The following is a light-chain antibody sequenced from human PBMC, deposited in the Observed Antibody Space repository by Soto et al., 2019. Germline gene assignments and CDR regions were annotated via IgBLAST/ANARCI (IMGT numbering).Light chain of an antibody. CDR2: AAS. V-gene: IGKV1-39*01. Sequence: DIQMTQSPSSLSASVGDRVTITCRASQSISSSLNWYQQKPGKAPSLLIYAASNLQSGLPSRFSGSRSGTDFTLTTISLQPEDFATYYCQQSYSTPYTFGQGTKLEIK. CDR1: QSISSS. CDR3: QQSYSTPYT. J-gene: IGKJ2*01.